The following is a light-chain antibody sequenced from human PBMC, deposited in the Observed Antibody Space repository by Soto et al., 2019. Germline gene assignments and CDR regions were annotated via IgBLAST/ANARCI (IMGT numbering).Light chain of an antibody. V-gene: IGKV1-33*01. CDR3: QQYENLPT. CDR2: DAS. Sequence: DIQLTQSPSLSVSVGDRVTITCRASENIKNYLNWFQQKPGRAPKLLIYDASNLEAGVPSRFRGSGSGTDFTFTISRLQPEDIATYYCQQYENLPTFGQGTRLEIK. J-gene: IGKJ5*01. CDR1: ENIKNY.